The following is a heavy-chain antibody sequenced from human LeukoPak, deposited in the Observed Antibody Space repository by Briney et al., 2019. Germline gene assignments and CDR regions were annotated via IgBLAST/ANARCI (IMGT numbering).Heavy chain of an antibody. CDR3: ARRFARATFDY. J-gene: IGHJ4*02. CDR2: IYYSGST. CDR1: GGSISSSNYY. Sequence: PSETLSLTCTVSGGSISSSNYYWGWIRQPPGKGLEWIGSIYYSGSTYYNPSLKSRVTISVDTSKNQFSLKLSSVTAADTAVYYCARRFARATFDYWGQGTLVTVSS. V-gene: IGHV4-39*01.